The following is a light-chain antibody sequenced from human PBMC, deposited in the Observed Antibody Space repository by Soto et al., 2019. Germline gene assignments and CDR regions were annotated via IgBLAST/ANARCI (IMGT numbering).Light chain of an antibody. CDR1: QSISMW. V-gene: IGKV1-5*03. Sequence: DIQMTQSPSTLSASVGDRVTITCRASQSISMWLAWYQQKPGKAPNLLIYKASNLQSGVPSRFSGSGSGTEFNLSTSSLQPDNVATYYCQQYNSYWTFGQGTKVEIK. J-gene: IGKJ1*01. CDR3: QQYNSYWT. CDR2: KAS.